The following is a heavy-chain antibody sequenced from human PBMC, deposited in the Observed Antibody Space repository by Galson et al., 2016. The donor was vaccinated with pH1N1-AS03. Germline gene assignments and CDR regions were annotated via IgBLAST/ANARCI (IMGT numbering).Heavy chain of an antibody. Sequence: SLRLSCAAFGFSFNSVMHWVRQAPGKGLEWVALTSYDERSKIYPDSVKGRFTISRDNSRNTLYLQMNSLRVEDTAVSYCAREGESSGDEGIFDLWGQGTMVTVSS. CDR2: TSYDERSK. CDR3: AREGESSGDEGIFDL. D-gene: IGHD2-15*01. J-gene: IGHJ3*01. V-gene: IGHV3-30*03. CDR1: GFSFNSV.